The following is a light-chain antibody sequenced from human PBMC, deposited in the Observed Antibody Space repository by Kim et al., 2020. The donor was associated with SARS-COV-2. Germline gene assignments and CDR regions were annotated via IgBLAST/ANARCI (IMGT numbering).Light chain of an antibody. CDR1: GSYVGTSKR. Sequence: GQSVTISSPGTGSYVGTSKRVAWYQQPPSTAPKLMIYEVSSRPSGVPDRFCESKSGNTASLTISGLQAQDEADYYCSSYTSISSYVFVTWTKVTVL. J-gene: IGLJ1*01. CDR2: EVS. V-gene: IGLV2-18*02. CDR3: SSYTSISSYV.